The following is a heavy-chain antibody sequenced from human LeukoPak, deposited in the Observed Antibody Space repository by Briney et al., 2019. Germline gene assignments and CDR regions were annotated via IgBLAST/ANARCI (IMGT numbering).Heavy chain of an antibody. CDR3: AKDLALSGSYGAD. CDR1: GFTFSSYA. CDR2: ISGSGGST. Sequence: GGSLRLSCAASGFTFSSYAMSWVRQAPGKGLEWVSAISGSGGSTYYADSVKGRFTISRDNSKNTLYLQMDSLRAEDTAVYYCAKDLALSGSYGADWGQGTLVTVSS. D-gene: IGHD1-26*01. J-gene: IGHJ4*02. V-gene: IGHV3-23*01.